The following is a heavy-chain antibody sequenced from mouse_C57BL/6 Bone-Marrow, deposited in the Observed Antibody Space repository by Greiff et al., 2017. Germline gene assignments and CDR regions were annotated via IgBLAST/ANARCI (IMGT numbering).Heavy chain of an antibody. J-gene: IGHJ4*01. CDR3: ARRERRDYYAMDY. CDR1: GYTFTSYD. CDR2: IYPRDGST. V-gene: IGHV1-85*01. Sequence: VQLQQSGPELVKPGASVKLSCKASGYTFTSYDINWVKQRPGQGLEWIGWIYPRDGSTKYNEKFKGQATLPVDPSSSTAYMQLSSLTSEDSAVYFCARRERRDYYAMDYWGQGTSVTVSS.